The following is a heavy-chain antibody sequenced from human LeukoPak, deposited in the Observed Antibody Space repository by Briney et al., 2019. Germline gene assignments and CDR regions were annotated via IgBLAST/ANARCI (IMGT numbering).Heavy chain of an antibody. J-gene: IGHJ5*02. CDR3: ARDRITMVRGVKYNWFDP. D-gene: IGHD3-10*01. V-gene: IGHV1-2*02. Sequence: GASVKVSCKASGYTFTCYYMHWVRQAPGQGLEWMGWINPNSGGTNYAQKFQGRVTMTRDTSISTAYMELSRLRSDDTAVYYCARDRITMVRGVKYNWFDPWGQGTLVTVSS. CDR2: INPNSGGT. CDR1: GYTFTCYY.